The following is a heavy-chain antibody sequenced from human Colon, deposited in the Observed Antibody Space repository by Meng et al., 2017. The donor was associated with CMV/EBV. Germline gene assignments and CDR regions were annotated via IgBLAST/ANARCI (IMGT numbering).Heavy chain of an antibody. CDR3: AREKSSCTSATCYGVDS. Sequence: RQESGRGLGKRSETLCLTCIFFYVTCSVYSRSGIRQPVGQGLGWSVRMDKRSTTDYSPALKSRVTLVLDTSKNQFSLKLTSVNAADTAVYYCAREKSSCTSATCYGVDSWGQGTLVTVSS. CDR2: MDKRSTT. V-gene: IGHV4-4*07. J-gene: IGHJ4*02. D-gene: IGHD2-2*01. CDR1: YVTCSVYS.